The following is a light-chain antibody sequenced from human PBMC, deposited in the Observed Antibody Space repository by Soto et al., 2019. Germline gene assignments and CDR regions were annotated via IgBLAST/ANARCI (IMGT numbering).Light chain of an antibody. CDR2: GAS. CDR3: QQYDSSPWT. CDR1: QSVSSSF. V-gene: IGKV3-20*01. Sequence: ESVLTQSTGTLSLSPGERATLSCRASQSVSSSFLAWYQLKPGQAPRLLIYGASSRATGIPDRFSGSGSGTDFTLTISRLEPEDFAVYYCQQYDSSPWTFGQGTKVEIK. J-gene: IGKJ1*01.